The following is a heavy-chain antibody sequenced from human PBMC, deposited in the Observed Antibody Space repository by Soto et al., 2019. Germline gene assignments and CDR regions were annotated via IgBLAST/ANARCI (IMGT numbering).Heavy chain of an antibody. J-gene: IGHJ4*02. V-gene: IGHV5-51*01. CDR1: GYSFTSYW. CDR2: MFPRDSDT. D-gene: IGHD6-19*01. Sequence: PGESLKISCKGSGYSFTSYWIGWVRQMPGKGLEWMGIMFPRDSDTRYSPSFQGQVTISADRSITTAYLHWSSLTASDTAIYYCVRGYNSGRPINPYYFDFWGQGTLVTVSS. CDR3: VRGYNSGRPINPYYFDF.